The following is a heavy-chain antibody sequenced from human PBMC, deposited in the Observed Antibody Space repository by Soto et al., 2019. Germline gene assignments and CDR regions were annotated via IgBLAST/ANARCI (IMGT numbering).Heavy chain of an antibody. V-gene: IGHV1-18*01. CDR3: ARWSAIVGGAEALDV. J-gene: IGHJ3*01. CDR1: GYTFINYG. D-gene: IGHD1-26*01. CDR2: LSAYNGDT. Sequence: QVQLVQSGAEVKKPGASVRVSCKTSGYTFINYGITWVRQAPGQGLEWMGWLSAYNGDTSSSEKLQDRFTMTTDTSTNTVYMDLRSRPSDDTAVYYWARWSAIVGGAEALDVWGQGTMVIVSS.